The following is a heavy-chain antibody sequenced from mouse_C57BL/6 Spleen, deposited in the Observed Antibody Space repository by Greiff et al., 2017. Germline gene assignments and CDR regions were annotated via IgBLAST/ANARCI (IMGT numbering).Heavy chain of an antibody. J-gene: IGHJ2*01. V-gene: IGHV1-82*01. D-gene: IGHD2-4*01. CDR2: IYPGDGDT. CDR3: VYYDYDPPFDY. Sequence: QVTLKESGPELVKPGASVKISCKASGYAFSSSWMNWVKQRPGKGLEWIGRIYPGDGDTNYNGKFKGKATLTADKSSSTAYMQLSSLTSEDSAVYFCVYYDYDPPFDYWGQGTTLTVSS. CDR1: GYAFSSSW.